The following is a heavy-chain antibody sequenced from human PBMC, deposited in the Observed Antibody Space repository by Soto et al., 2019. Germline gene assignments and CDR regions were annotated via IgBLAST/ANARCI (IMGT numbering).Heavy chain of an antibody. J-gene: IGHJ5*02. Sequence: SQTLSLTCAISGDSVSSNSAAWDWIRQSPSRGLEWLGRTYYRSKWYNDYAVSVKSRITINPDTAKNQFSLQLNSVTPEDTAVYYCARERCPRWLLNWFDPWGQGTLVTVSS. CDR1: GDSVSSNSAA. V-gene: IGHV6-1*01. CDR2: TYYRSKWYN. CDR3: ARERCPRWLLNWFDP. D-gene: IGHD2-21*02.